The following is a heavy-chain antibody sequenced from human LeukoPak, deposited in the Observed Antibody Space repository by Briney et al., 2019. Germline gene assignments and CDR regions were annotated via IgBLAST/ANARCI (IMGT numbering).Heavy chain of an antibody. Sequence: GGSLRLSCAASGLTFSTYWMSWVRQAPGQGLEWVANVKHDGSEKYYADSVKGRFTISRDNSKNTLYLQMNSLRAEDTAVYYCAKGRCSGGSCYTGWGQGTLVTVSS. CDR2: VKHDGSEK. D-gene: IGHD2-15*01. J-gene: IGHJ4*02. CDR3: AKGRCSGGSCYTG. CDR1: GLTFSTYW. V-gene: IGHV3-7*01.